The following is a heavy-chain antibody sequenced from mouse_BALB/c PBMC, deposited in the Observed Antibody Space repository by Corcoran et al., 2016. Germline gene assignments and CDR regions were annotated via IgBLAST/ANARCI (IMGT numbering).Heavy chain of an antibody. CDR2: INTHSGVP. D-gene: IGHD1-1*01. CDR3: ARSSYYGSSFDV. J-gene: IGHJ1*01. V-gene: IGHV9-4*02. Sequence: QIQLVQSGPELKKPGETVRISCKASGYTFTTAGMQWVQKMPGKGLKWIGWINTHSGVPKYAEDFKGRFAFSLETSASTAYLQISNLKNEDTATYFCARSSYYGSSFDVWGAGTTVTVSS. CDR1: GYTFTTAG.